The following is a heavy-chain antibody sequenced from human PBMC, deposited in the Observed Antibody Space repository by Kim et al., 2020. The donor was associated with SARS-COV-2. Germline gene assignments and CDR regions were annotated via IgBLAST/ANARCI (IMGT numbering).Heavy chain of an antibody. V-gene: IGHV3-23*01. CDR2: ISGSGGST. D-gene: IGHD2-15*01. CDR3: AKDLYWDNSGAGAFDI. CDR1: GFTFSSFA. J-gene: IGHJ3*02. Sequence: GGSLRLSCAASGFTFSSFAMNWVRQAPGKGLEWVSGISGSGGSTYYADPVKGRFTFSRDNSKNTLYLQMNSLRAEDTAVYYCAKDLYWDNSGAGAFDIWG.